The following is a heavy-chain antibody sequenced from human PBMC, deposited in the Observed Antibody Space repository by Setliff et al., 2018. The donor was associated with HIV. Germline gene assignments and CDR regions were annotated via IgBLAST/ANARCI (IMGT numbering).Heavy chain of an antibody. CDR1: GYTLTAYV. CDR3: ARDLSISNPYYDILTGPGVY. Sequence: ASVKVSCKASGYTLTAYVMHWVRQAPGQRLEWMGWINAGNGSTRYAQKFQGRVTMTRDTSTSTVYMELSSLRSEDTAVYYCARDLSISNPYYDILTGPGVYWGQGTLVTVSS. V-gene: IGHV1-3*01. D-gene: IGHD3-9*01. CDR2: INAGNGST. J-gene: IGHJ4*02.